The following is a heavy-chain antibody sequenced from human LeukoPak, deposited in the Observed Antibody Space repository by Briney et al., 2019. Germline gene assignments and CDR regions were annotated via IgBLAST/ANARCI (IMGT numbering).Heavy chain of an antibody. CDR2: ISAYNGNT. J-gene: IGHJ6*04. D-gene: IGHD2-15*01. Sequence: ASVKVSCKASGYTFTRYGISWVRQAPGQGLEWMGWISAYNGNTNYAQKLHGRVTMTTDTSTSTAYMELRSLRSDDTAVYYCARVGSGRVVAATSYYYYYGMDVWGKGTTVTVSS. CDR3: ARVGSGRVVAATSYYYYYGMDV. V-gene: IGHV1-18*04. CDR1: GYTFTRYG.